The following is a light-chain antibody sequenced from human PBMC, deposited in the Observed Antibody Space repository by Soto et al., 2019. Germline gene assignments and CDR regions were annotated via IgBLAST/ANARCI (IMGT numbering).Light chain of an antibody. Sequence: QSVLTQPASVSGSPGQSIAISCTGTSSDVGAYNYVSWYQQHPGKAPKLMIYDVSHRPSGVSVRFSGSKSANTASLTISGLQAEDEADYYCSSYTSSTTLYAFGTGTKVTVL. J-gene: IGLJ1*01. CDR1: SSDVGAYNY. CDR2: DVS. CDR3: SSYTSSTTLYA. V-gene: IGLV2-14*03.